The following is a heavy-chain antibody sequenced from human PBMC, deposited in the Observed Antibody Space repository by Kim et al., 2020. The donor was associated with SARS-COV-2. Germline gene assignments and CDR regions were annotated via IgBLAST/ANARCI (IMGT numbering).Heavy chain of an antibody. J-gene: IGHJ4*02. Sequence: GGYLRLSCAASGFTFSSYAMHWVRQAPGKGLEWVAVISYDGSNKYYADSVKGRFTISRDNSKNTLYLQMNSLRAEDTAVYYCARASHSSSSGVYWGQGTLVTVSS. V-gene: IGHV3-30*04. CDR3: ARASHSSSSGVY. CDR1: GFTFSSYA. D-gene: IGHD6-13*01. CDR2: ISYDGSNK.